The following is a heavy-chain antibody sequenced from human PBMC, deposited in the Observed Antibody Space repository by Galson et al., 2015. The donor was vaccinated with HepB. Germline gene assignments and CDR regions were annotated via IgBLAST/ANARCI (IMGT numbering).Heavy chain of an antibody. CDR3: ARGISESSAYSPFDP. CDR1: GYSISSGHY. D-gene: IGHD3-22*01. J-gene: IGHJ5*02. V-gene: IGHV4-38-2*02. Sequence: LSLTCTVSGYSISSGHYWAWIRQPPGKGLEWIGTIYHSGSTYYNPSLKSRLTISVDTSKNQFSLKMSSVTASDTAVYYCARGISESSAYSPFDPWGQGTLVTVSS. CDR2: IYHSGST.